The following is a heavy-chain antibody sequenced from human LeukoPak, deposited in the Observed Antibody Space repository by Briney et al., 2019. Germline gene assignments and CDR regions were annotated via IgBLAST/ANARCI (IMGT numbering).Heavy chain of an antibody. CDR2: INPDGGST. CDR1: GYTFTSHY. V-gene: IGHV1-46*01. Sequence: ASVKVSCKASGYTFTSHYMHWVRQAPGQGLEWMGIINPDGGSTTYAQKFQGRVTMTRDTSTSTVYMELSSLRSEDTAVYYCAASMGYSSSWDYWGQGTMVTVSS. CDR3: AASMGYSSSWDY. D-gene: IGHD6-6*01. J-gene: IGHJ3*01.